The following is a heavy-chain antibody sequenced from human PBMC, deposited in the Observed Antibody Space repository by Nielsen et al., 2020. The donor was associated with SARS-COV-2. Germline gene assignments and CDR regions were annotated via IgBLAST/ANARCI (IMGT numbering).Heavy chain of an antibody. J-gene: IGHJ4*02. CDR1: GYTFTSHY. V-gene: IGHV1-46*01. Sequence: ASMKVSCKTSGYTFTSHYVHWVRQAPGQGLEWMGLINSSGGRTIYAQKFQGRVTMTIDTSTSTAYVELRSLRSDDTAVYYCATGLGSGYYNYWGQGSLVTVSS. CDR3: ATGLGSGYYNY. D-gene: IGHD6-25*01. CDR2: INSSGGRT.